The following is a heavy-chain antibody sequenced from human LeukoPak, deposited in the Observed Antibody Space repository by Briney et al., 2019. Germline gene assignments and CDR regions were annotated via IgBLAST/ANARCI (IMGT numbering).Heavy chain of an antibody. CDR1: GYTLTELS. Sequence: SVKVSCKVSGYTLTELSMHWVRQAPGQGLEWMGGIIPIFGTANYAQKFQGRVTITADESTSTAYMELSSLRSEDTAVYYCASLPVARGAYYFDYWGQGTLVTVSS. J-gene: IGHJ4*02. V-gene: IGHV1-69*13. CDR2: IIPIFGTA. D-gene: IGHD6-19*01. CDR3: ASLPVARGAYYFDY.